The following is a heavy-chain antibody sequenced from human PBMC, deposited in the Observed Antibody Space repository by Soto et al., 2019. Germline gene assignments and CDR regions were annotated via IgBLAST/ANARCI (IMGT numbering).Heavy chain of an antibody. CDR2: INHSGST. CDR3: ARVIVPAAINLGGYYFDY. CDR1: GGSFSGYY. V-gene: IGHV4-34*01. J-gene: IGHJ4*02. D-gene: IGHD2-2*01. Sequence: PSETLSLTCAVYGGSFSGYYWSWIRQPPGKGLEWIGEINHSGSTNYNPSLKSRVTISVDTSKNQFSLKLSSVTAADTAVYYCARVIVPAAINLGGYYFDYWGQGTLVTVSS.